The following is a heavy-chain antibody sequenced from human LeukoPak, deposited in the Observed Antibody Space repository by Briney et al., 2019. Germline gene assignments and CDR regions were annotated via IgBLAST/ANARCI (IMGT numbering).Heavy chain of an antibody. J-gene: IGHJ4*02. D-gene: IGHD3-9*01. CDR3: ARSFYDILIGYYQYFDY. Sequence: PGGSLRLSCAASGFTFSSYEMNWVRQAPGKGLEGVSYISSSGSTKYYADSVKGRFTISRDNSKNTLYIQMNSLRAEDTAVYYCARSFYDILIGYYQYFDYWGQGTLVTVSS. V-gene: IGHV3-48*03. CDR1: GFTFSSYE. CDR2: ISSSGSTK.